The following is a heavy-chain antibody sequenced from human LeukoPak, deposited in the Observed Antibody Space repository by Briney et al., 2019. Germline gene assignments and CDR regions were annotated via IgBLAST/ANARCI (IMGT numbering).Heavy chain of an antibody. Sequence: SETLSLTCTVSGGSISSGSYYWSWIRQPAGKGPEWIGRIYTSGSTNYNPSLKSRVTISVDTSKNQFSLKLNSVTAADTAVYYCARTTEDCSSTSCYQYWFDPWGQGTLVTVSS. CDR2: IYTSGST. D-gene: IGHD2-2*01. J-gene: IGHJ5*02. CDR1: GGSISSGSYY. CDR3: ARTTEDCSSTSCYQYWFDP. V-gene: IGHV4-61*02.